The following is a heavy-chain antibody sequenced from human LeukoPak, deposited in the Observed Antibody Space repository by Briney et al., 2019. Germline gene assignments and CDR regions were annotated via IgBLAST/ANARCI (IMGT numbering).Heavy chain of an antibody. CDR1: GFTFSNYA. V-gene: IGHV3-23*01. CDR3: AKSGGGYSSGWFY. CDR2: ISGSGDNT. J-gene: IGHJ4*02. D-gene: IGHD6-19*01. Sequence: GGSLRLSCAASGFTFSNYAMSWVRQAPGKGLEWVSAISGSGDNTYYADSVKGRFTISRDNSKNTLYLQMNSLRAEDTAVYYCAKSGGGYSSGWFYWGQGTLVTVSS.